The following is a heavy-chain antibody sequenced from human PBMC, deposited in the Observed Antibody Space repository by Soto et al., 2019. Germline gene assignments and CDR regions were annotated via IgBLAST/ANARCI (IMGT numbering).Heavy chain of an antibody. Sequence: NPSETLSLTCTVSGGSISSYYWSWIRQPPGKGLEWIGYIYYSGSTNYNPSLKSRVTISVDTSKNQFSLKLSSVTAADTAVYYCGGDPGYSNYYYYYYGMDVWGQGTTVTVSS. CDR2: IYYSGST. D-gene: IGHD4-4*01. V-gene: IGHV4-59*01. J-gene: IGHJ6*02. CDR3: GGDPGYSNYYYYYYGMDV. CDR1: GGSISSYY.